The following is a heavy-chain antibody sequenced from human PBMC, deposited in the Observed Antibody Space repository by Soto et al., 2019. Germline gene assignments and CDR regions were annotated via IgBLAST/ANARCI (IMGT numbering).Heavy chain of an antibody. CDR3: ARDGSRGSSSRYAEDSAFDI. D-gene: IGHD6-13*01. J-gene: IGHJ3*02. CDR1: GYTFTSYG. Sequence: GASVKVSCKASGYTFTSYGISWVRQAPGQGLEWMGWISAYNGNTNYAQKLQGRVTMTTDTSTSTAYMELRSLRSDDTAAYYCARDGSRGSSSRYAEDSAFDIWGQGTMVTVSS. V-gene: IGHV1-18*01. CDR2: ISAYNGNT.